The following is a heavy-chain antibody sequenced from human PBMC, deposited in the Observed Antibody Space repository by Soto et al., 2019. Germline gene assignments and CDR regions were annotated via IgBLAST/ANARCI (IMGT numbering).Heavy chain of an antibody. CDR1: GGSVSVYY. CDR2: IYASGSP. Sequence: PSETLSLTCTISGGSVSVYYLSWIRQSTGQGLEWIGYIYASGSPYYNPSLRSRVTISADTSKNQISLKLTSPTAADTAVYYCVRDPSDLWEPHLYFQHWGQGTLVTVYS. V-gene: IGHV4-59*02. CDR3: VRDPSDLWEPHLYFQH. D-gene: IGHD1-26*01. J-gene: IGHJ1*01.